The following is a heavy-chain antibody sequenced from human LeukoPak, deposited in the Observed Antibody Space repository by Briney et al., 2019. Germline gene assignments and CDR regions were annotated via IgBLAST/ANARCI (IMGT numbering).Heavy chain of an antibody. CDR2: IYYSGST. CDR1: GGSISSSSYY. D-gene: IGHD3-16*01. CDR3: ARVRAGGTHDY. V-gene: IGHV4-39*07. Sequence: NLSETLSLTCTVSGGSISSSSYYWGWIRQPPGKGLKWIGSIYYSGSTYYNPSLKSRVTISVDTSKNQFSLKLSSVTAADTAVYYCARVRAGGTHDYWGQGTLVTVSS. J-gene: IGHJ4*02.